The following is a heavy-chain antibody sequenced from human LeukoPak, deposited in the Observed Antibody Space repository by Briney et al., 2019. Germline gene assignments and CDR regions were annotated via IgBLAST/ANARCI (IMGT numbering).Heavy chain of an antibody. CDR2: IRSKAYGGTT. V-gene: IGHV3-49*04. Sequence: PGGSLRLSCTASGFTFGDYAMSWVRQAPGKGLEWVGFIRSKAYGGTTEYAASVKGRFTISRDDSKSIAYLQMNSLKTEDTAVYYCTGGYYDSSGYPDYWGQGTLVTVSS. CDR3: TGGYYDSSGYPDY. CDR1: GFTFGDYA. D-gene: IGHD3-22*01. J-gene: IGHJ4*02.